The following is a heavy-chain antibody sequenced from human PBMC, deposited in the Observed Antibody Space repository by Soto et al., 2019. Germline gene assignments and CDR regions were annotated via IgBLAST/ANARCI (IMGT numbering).Heavy chain of an antibody. J-gene: IGHJ3*02. CDR2: IYYSGST. CDR3: ARKSYGDYDDAFDI. D-gene: IGHD4-17*01. CDR1: GGSISSYY. Sequence: PSETLSLTCTVSGGSISSYYWSWIRQPPGKGLEWIGYIYYSGSTNYNPSLKSRVTISVDTSKNQFSLKLSSVTAADTAVYYCARKSYGDYDDAFDIWGQGTMVTVSS. V-gene: IGHV4-59*01.